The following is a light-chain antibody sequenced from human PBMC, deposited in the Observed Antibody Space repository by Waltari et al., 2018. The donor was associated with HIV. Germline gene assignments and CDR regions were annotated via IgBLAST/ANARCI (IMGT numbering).Light chain of an antibody. CDR3: QQYYTMPRT. V-gene: IGKV1-NL1*01. CDR2: DAS. J-gene: IGKJ1*01. Sequence: DIQLTQSPSSLSASVGDRVRITCRASQGISNSLAWYQQKPGKAPTLLVFDASRLKSGVPSYFSGGGSVAVFTLTISSLQTEDFAVYYCQQYYTMPRTFGQGTKV. CDR1: QGISNS.